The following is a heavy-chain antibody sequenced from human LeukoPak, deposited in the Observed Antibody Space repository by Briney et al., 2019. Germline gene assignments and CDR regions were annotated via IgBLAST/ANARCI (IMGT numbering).Heavy chain of an antibody. J-gene: IGHJ4*02. D-gene: IGHD4-11*01. V-gene: IGHV3-48*03. CDR1: GFTFDDYG. CDR2: ISSSGSTI. CDR3: ARPPYSGFDY. Sequence: GGSLRLSCAASGFTFDDYGMSWVRQAPGKGLEWVSYISSSGSTIYYADSVKGRFTISRDNAKNSLYLQMNSLRAEDTAVYYCARPPYSGFDYWGQGTLVTVSS.